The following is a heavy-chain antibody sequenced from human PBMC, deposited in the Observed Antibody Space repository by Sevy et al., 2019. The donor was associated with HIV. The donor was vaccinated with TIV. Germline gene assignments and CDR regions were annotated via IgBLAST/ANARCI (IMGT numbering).Heavy chain of an antibody. CDR3: TTDPLWGIMIVVVHLTDDAFDI. Sequence: GGSLRLSCAASGFTFSNAWMNWVRQAPGKGLEWVGRIKSKTDGGTTDYAAPVKGRFTISRDDSKNTLYLQMNSLKTEDTAEYYCTTDPLWGIMIVVVHLTDDAFDIWGQGTMVTVSS. CDR2: IKSKTDGGTT. V-gene: IGHV3-15*07. CDR1: GFTFSNAW. D-gene: IGHD3-22*01. J-gene: IGHJ3*02.